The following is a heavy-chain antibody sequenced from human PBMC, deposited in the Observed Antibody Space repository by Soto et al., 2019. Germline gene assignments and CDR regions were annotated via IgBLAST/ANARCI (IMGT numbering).Heavy chain of an antibody. J-gene: IGHJ4*02. CDR3: ARASVTTGGFDF. Sequence: QVQLQESGPGLVKPSQTLSLTSTVSGDSISSGDYYWSWIRQHPGKGLEWIGYIDYSGNAYYTPSLKSRVTLSVDTSKNRFSLKLNSVTAADTAVYYCARASVTTGGFDFWGQGTLVTVSS. CDR2: IDYSGNA. D-gene: IGHD4-17*01. V-gene: IGHV4-31*03. CDR1: GDSISSGDYY.